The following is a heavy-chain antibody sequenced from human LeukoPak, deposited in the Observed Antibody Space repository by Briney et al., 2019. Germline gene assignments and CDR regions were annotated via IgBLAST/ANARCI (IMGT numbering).Heavy chain of an antibody. Sequence: ASVKVSCKASGYTFTSYDINWVRQATGQGLEWMGWMNPNSGNTGYAQKFQGRVTMTRNTSISTAYMELSSLRSEDTAVYYCARSPALRQWLVRFLVDHWGQGTLVTVSS. J-gene: IGHJ4*02. CDR3: ARSPALRQWLVRFLVDH. CDR2: MNPNSGNT. D-gene: IGHD6-19*01. V-gene: IGHV1-8*01. CDR1: GYTFTSYD.